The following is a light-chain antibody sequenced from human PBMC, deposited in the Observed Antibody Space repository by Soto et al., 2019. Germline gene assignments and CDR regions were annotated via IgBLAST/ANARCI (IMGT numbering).Light chain of an antibody. CDR1: QFVSSR. J-gene: IGKJ1*01. CDR2: YTS. Sequence: EIVVTQSPATLSGSPGERVTLSCRASQFVSSRLAWYQQRPGKDPRLLSYYTSTRATGISARFSGSGSGTEFTLTISTLQSEEFAVYYCQEYLQWPPGMFGQGTKVDMK. CDR3: QEYLQWPPGM. V-gene: IGKV3-15*01.